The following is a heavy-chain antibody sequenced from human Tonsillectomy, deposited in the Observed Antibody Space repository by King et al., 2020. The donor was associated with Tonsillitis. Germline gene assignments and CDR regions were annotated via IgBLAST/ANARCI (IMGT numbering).Heavy chain of an antibody. CDR2: ISWNSGRR. D-gene: IGHD2-2*01. CDR3: AKEITVVTKDVYFDL. J-gene: IGHJ2*01. CDR1: GFTFDDYA. V-gene: IGHV3-9*01. Sequence: VQLVESGGGLVQPGRSLRLSCAASGFTFDDYAMHWVRQAPGEGLEWGSGISWNSGRRGYADSGKGRFTISKDNAKNSRYLQMNSLRAEDTAMYYCAKEITVVTKDVYFDLWGRGTLVTVSS.